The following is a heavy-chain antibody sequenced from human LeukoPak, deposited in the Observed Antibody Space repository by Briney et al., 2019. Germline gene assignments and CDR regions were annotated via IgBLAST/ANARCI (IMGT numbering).Heavy chain of an antibody. D-gene: IGHD2-15*01. V-gene: IGHV3-23*01. CDR1: GFTFTSFA. J-gene: IGHJ4*02. CDR2: VSRSGVAT. Sequence: GGSLRLSCAASGFTFTSFAMSWVRQAPGKGLEWVSTVSRSGVATYYANSVKGRFTISRDNSKNTLYLQMNSLRVEDTAVYYCAKWGCSGGSCYPFDYWGQGTLVTVSS. CDR3: AKWGCSGGSCYPFDY.